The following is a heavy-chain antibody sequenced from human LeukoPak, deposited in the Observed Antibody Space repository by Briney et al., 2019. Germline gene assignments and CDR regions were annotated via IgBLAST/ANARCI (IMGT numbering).Heavy chain of an antibody. CDR3: ARVPDGYWYYFDY. D-gene: IGHD5-24*01. J-gene: IGHJ4*02. Sequence: PGGSLRLSCAASGFTFSSYWMSWVRQAPGKGLEWVANIKQDGSEKYYVDSMKGRFTISRDNAKNSLYLQMNSPRAEDTAVYYCARVPDGYWYYFDYWGQGTLVTVSS. CDR1: GFTFSSYW. V-gene: IGHV3-7*01. CDR2: IKQDGSEK.